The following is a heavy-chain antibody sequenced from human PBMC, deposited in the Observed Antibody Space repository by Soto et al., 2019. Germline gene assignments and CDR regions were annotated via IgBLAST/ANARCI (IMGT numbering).Heavy chain of an antibody. CDR2: INHSGST. CDR3: ARDPAP. J-gene: IGHJ5*02. Sequence: PSETLSLTCAVYGGSFTGYSWTWIRQPPGKGLEWIGQINHSGSTIYSTSLKSRLTISVGTSKNQFSLELTSVTAADTAVYYCARDPAPWGQGTLVTVSS. V-gene: IGHV4-34*01. CDR1: GGSFTGYS.